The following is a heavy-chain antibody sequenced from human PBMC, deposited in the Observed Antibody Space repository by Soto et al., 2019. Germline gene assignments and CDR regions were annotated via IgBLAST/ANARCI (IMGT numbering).Heavy chain of an antibody. CDR3: ARGSSSEGLYYYYYGMDV. V-gene: IGHV5-51*01. CDR1: GYSFTSYW. CDR2: IYPGDSDT. D-gene: IGHD6-6*01. Sequence: PGESLKISCKGSGYSFTSYWIGWVRQMPGKGLEWMGIIYPGDSDTRYSPSFQGQVTISADKSISTAYLQWSSLKASDTAMYYCARGSSSEGLYYYYYGMDVWGQGTTVTVSS. J-gene: IGHJ6*02.